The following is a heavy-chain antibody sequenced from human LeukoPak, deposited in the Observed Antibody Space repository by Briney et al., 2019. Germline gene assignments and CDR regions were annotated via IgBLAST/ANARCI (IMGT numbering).Heavy chain of an antibody. CDR1: GDSVSSNSAA. D-gene: IGHD3-10*01. V-gene: IGHV6-1*01. CDR3: ARTRMVRESAYYGMDV. J-gene: IGHJ6*02. Sequence: SQTLSLTCAISGDSVSSNSAAWNWIRQSPSRGLEWLGRTYYRSKWYNDYAVSVKSRITINPDTSKNQFSLQLNSVTPEDTAVYYRARTRMVRESAYYGMDVWGQGTTVTVSS. CDR2: TYYRSKWYN.